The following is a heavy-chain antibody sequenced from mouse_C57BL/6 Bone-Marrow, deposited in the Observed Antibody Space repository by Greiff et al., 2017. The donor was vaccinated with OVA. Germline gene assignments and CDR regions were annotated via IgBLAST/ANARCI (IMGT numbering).Heavy chain of an antibody. D-gene: IGHD1-1*01. Sequence: EVKVVESGGGLVQPGGSLKLSCAASGFTFSDYYMYWVRQTPEKRLEWVAYISNGGGSTYYPDTVQGRFTISRDNAKNTLYLQMSRLKSEDTAMYYCARLGDYYGSSYGWYFDVWGTGTTVTVSS. J-gene: IGHJ1*03. V-gene: IGHV5-12*01. CDR3: ARLGDYYGSSYGWYFDV. CDR2: ISNGGGST. CDR1: GFTFSDYY.